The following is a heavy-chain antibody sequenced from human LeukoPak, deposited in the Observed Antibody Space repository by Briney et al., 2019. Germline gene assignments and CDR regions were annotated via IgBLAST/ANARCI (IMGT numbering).Heavy chain of an antibody. V-gene: IGHV1-2*06. CDR1: GYTFTGYY. CDR3: ARLLGTRDAFDI. CDR2: INPNSGGT. Sequence: ASVKVSCKASGYTFTGYYMHWVRQAPGQGLEWMGRINPNSGGTNYAQKFQGRVTTTRDTSISTAYMELSRLRSDDTAVYYCARLLGTRDAFDIWGQGTMVTVSS. J-gene: IGHJ3*02. D-gene: IGHD1-14*01.